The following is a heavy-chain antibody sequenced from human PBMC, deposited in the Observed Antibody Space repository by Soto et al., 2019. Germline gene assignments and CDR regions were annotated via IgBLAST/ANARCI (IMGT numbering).Heavy chain of an antibody. CDR1: GGTFSSYT. J-gene: IGHJ4*02. CDR3: ARDGQLVPQFDY. CDR2: IIHILGIA. D-gene: IGHD6-6*01. Sequence: QVQLVQSGAEVKKPGSSVKVSCKASGGTFSSYTISWVRQAPGQGLEWMGRIIHILGIANYAQKFQGRVTVTADKSPSTAYMELSSLRSEDTAGYCCARDGQLVPQFDYWGQGTLVTVSS. V-gene: IGHV1-69*08.